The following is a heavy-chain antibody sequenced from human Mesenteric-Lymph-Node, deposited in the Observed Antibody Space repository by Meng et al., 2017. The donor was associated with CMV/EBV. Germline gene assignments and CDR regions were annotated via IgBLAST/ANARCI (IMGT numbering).Heavy chain of an antibody. Sequence: GESLKISCAASGFTFSNFAMSWIRQAPGKGLEWVSSITSSASAIHYADSVKGRFTNSRDNAKNSLYLQMNSLSPVDTAVYYCARDPNSHYDYWGQGTLVTVSS. CDR2: ITSSASAI. J-gene: IGHJ4*02. CDR3: ARDPNSHYDY. V-gene: IGHV3-11*01. D-gene: IGHD4-11*01. CDR1: GFTFSNFA.